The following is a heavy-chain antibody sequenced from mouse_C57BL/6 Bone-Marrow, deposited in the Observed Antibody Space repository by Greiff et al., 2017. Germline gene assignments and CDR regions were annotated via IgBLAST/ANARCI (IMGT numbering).Heavy chain of an antibody. CDR3: AREGSTVDY. J-gene: IGHJ2*01. CDR1: GYSITSGYY. V-gene: IGHV3-6*01. D-gene: IGHD1-1*01. Sequence: EVQLQESGPGLVKPSQSLSLTCSVTGYSITSGYYWNWIRQFPGNKLEWMGYISYDGSNNYNPSLKNRISITRDTSKNQFFLKLSSVTTEDTATYCCAREGSTVDYWGEGTTLAVSS. CDR2: ISYDGSN.